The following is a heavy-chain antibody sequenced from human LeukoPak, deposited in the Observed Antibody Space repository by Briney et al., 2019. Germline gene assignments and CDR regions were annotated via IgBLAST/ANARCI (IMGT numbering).Heavy chain of an antibody. CDR2: IYSGGST. CDR3: ARAEAAAGLFDY. J-gene: IGHJ4*02. CDR1: GFIVSNYY. V-gene: IGHV3-53*01. Sequence: GTSLRLSCAASGFIVSNYYMNWVRQAPGKGLDWVSVIYSGGSTYYADSVKGRFTISRDNSKNTVYLQMNSLRAEDTAVYYCARAEAAAGLFDYWGQGTLVTVSS. D-gene: IGHD6-13*01.